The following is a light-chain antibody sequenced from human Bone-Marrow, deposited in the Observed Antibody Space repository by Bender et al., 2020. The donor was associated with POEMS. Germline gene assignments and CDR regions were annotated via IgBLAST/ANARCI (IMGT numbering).Light chain of an antibody. V-gene: IGLV2-8*01. Sequence: QSALTQPPSASGSPGQSVTISCTGTSSDVGGYNYVSWYQQHPGKAPKLMIYEVTKRPSGVPDRFSGSKSGNTASLTVSELQPEDEADYYCSSYAGGNTYVFGVGTMVTVL. CDR2: EVT. CDR1: SSDVGGYNY. CDR3: SSYAGGNTYV. J-gene: IGLJ1*01.